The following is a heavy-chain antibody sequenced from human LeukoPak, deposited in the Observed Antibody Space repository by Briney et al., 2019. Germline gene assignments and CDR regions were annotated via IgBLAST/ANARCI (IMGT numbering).Heavy chain of an antibody. V-gene: IGHV3-74*01. CDR1: GFTFSNYW. Sequence: GGSLRLSCAASGFTFSNYWMHWVRQAPGKGLVWVSRINSDGSSTNYADSVKGRFTISRDNAKNTLYLQMNSLRAEDTAVYYCASGSSSGRSGCSDYWGQGILVTVSS. J-gene: IGHJ4*02. D-gene: IGHD6-13*01. CDR3: ASGSSSGRSGCSDY. CDR2: INSDGSST.